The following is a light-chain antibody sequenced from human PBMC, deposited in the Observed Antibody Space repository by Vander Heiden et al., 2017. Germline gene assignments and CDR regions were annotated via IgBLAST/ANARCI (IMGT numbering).Light chain of an antibody. V-gene: IGKV4-1*01. CDR3: QQDYNIPYT. CDR1: QSVLYSSNNKNY. Sequence: DIVMTQSPDSLAVSLGERATINCKSSQSVLYSSNNKNYLAWYQQKPGQPPKLLIYWASTRESGVPDPFSGSGSGTDFTLTISSLQAEDVAVYYCQQDYNIPYTFGQGTKLEIK. J-gene: IGKJ2*01. CDR2: WAS.